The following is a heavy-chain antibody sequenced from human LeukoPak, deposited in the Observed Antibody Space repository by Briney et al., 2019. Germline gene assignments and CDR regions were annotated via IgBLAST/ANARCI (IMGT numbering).Heavy chain of an antibody. CDR2: IYHSGST. Sequence: SETLSLTCTVSGYSISSGYYWSWIRQPPGKGLEWIGSIYHSGSTYYNPSHKSRVTISVDTSKNQFSLKLSSVTAADTAVYYCASSTPIYGSGSPHWGQGTLVTVSS. CDR3: ASSTPIYGSGSPH. CDR1: GYSISSGYY. D-gene: IGHD3-10*01. V-gene: IGHV4-38-2*02. J-gene: IGHJ4*02.